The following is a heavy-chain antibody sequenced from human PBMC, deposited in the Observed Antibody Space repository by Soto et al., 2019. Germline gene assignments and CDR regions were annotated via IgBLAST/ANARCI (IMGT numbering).Heavy chain of an antibody. CDR2: ISGNGDTT. J-gene: IGHJ1*01. CDR3: AKIRGYDLGSTTFQH. Sequence: EVQLLESGGGLVQPGGSLRLSCAASGFTFSSSAMSWVRQAPGKGLDWVSAISGNGDTTYYADSVKGRFTISRDISKKPLYLQMNSLRDEATAVYYCAKIRGYDLGSTTFQHWGQGTLVTVSS. CDR1: GFTFSSSA. V-gene: IGHV3-23*01. D-gene: IGHD5-12*01.